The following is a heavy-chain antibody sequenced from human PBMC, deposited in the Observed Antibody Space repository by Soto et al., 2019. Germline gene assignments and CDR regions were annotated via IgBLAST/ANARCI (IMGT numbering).Heavy chain of an antibody. CDR3: ARQEPDYYYYYGMDV. Sequence: PGESLKISCKGSGYSFTTYWISWVRQMPGKGLAWMGRIAPSDSYTKYSPSFHGHVTISADRSISTAYLQWSSLKASATAMYYCARQEPDYYYYYGMDVWGQGTTVTVSS. J-gene: IGHJ6*02. CDR2: IAPSDSYT. CDR1: GYSFTTYW. D-gene: IGHD1-1*01. V-gene: IGHV5-10-1*01.